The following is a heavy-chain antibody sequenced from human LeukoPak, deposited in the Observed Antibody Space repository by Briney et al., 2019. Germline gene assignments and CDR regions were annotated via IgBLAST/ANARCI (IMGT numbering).Heavy chain of an antibody. CDR2: ISEIGDSR. CDR3: GKDRSSGWYPLIDV. D-gene: IGHD6-19*01. Sequence: GGSLRLSCAASGFSFDDYAMHWVRQAPGRGLEWVSHISEIGDSRYYTGSVRGRFTISRDNSKNSLYLQMNSLRSEDTAVYYCGKDRSSGWYPLIDVWGQGIMVTVSS. CDR1: GFSFDDYA. J-gene: IGHJ4*02. V-gene: IGHV3-43*02.